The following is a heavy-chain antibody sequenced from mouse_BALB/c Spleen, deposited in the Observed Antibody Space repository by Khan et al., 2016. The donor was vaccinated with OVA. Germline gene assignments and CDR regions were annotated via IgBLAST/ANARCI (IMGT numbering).Heavy chain of an antibody. V-gene: IGHV3-2*02. Sequence: EVQLVESGPGLVKPSQSLSLTCTVTGYSITSDYAWNWIRQFPGDGLEWMGYISSSGSASYNPSLKSRISITRDTSKNQFFLQLKSVTTEDTATYFCARSLYYSYGYGLDYWGRGSSVTVSS. J-gene: IGHJ4*01. CDR1: GYSITSDYA. D-gene: IGHD2-14*01. CDR3: ARSLYYSYGYGLDY. CDR2: ISSSGSA.